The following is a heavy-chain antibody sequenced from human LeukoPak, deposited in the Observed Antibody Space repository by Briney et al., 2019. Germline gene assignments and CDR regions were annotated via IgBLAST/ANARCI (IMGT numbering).Heavy chain of an antibody. CDR3: TRHTTVTCY. V-gene: IGHV3-73*01. D-gene: IGHD4-17*01. J-gene: IGHJ4*02. CDR1: GFTFSGSA. CDR2: IGSKANSYAT. Sequence: GGSLRLSCAASGFTFSGSAMHWVRQASGKGLEWVGRIGSKANSYATAYAASVKGRFTISRDDSKNTAYLQMNSLKTEDTAVYYCTRHTTVTCYWGQGTLVTVSS.